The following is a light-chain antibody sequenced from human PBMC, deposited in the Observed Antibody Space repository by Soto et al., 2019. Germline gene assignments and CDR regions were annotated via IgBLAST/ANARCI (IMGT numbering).Light chain of an antibody. V-gene: IGLV2-14*01. CDR1: SSDVGGYNY. CDR3: SSYTSSSTLYV. Sequence: HSVLTQPASVSVFPGQSITISCTGTSSDVGGYNYVSWYQQHPGKAPKLMIYDVSSRPSGVSNRFSGSKSGNTASLTISGLQAEDEADYYCSSYTSSSTLYVFGTGTKVTVL. CDR2: DVS. J-gene: IGLJ1*01.